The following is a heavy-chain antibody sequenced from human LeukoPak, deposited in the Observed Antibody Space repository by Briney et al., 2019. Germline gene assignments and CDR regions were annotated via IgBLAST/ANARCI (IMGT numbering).Heavy chain of an antibody. Sequence: ETLSLTCDVNGGSLSGSYWSWIRQAPGKGLEWVANIKQHGSEEYYVDSVKGRFIISRDNAKNSLYLQMNSLRAEDTAVYYCARDMRDGNDAFDIWGQGTMVTVSS. CDR1: GGSLSGSY. V-gene: IGHV3-7*01. D-gene: IGHD1-26*01. CDR2: IKQHGSEE. J-gene: IGHJ3*02. CDR3: ARDMRDGNDAFDI.